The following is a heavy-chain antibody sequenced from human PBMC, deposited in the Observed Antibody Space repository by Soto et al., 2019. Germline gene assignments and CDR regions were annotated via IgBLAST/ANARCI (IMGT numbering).Heavy chain of an antibody. J-gene: IGHJ4*02. CDR1: GFTFSSYG. D-gene: IGHD5-12*01. CDR3: AKDAWLQLDY. Sequence: HVQLVESGGGVVQPGRSLRLSCAASGFTFSSYGMHWVRQAPGKGLERGAVISYDGSNKYYADSVKVRFTISRDNSKNTLYLQINSLRAEDTAVYYCAKDAWLQLDYWGQGTLVTVSS. V-gene: IGHV3-30*18. CDR2: ISYDGSNK.